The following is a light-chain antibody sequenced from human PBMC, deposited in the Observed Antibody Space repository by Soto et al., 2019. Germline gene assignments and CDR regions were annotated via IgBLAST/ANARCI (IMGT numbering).Light chain of an antibody. Sequence: NFMLTQPHSVSEAPGKTVTISCTRSSGSIARNYVQWYQQRPGSAPTTLIYEDSERPSGVPDRFSGSIDSSSNSASLTISGLKAEDEGGYYRQSYDCIQPVVFGGGTKLTVL. CDR1: SGSIARNY. V-gene: IGLV6-57*04. J-gene: IGLJ2*01. CDR3: QSYDCIQPVV. CDR2: EDS.